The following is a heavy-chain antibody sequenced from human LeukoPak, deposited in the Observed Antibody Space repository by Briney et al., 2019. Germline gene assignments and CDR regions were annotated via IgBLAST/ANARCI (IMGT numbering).Heavy chain of an antibody. CDR3: AKSPTGTPDY. CDR1: GFTXSSYA. CDR2: TSGSGGST. D-gene: IGHD1-7*01. V-gene: IGHV3-23*01. J-gene: IGHJ4*02. Sequence: LSCAAXGFTXSSYAMSWVRQAPGKGLEWVSATSGSGGSTYYADSVKGRFTISRDNSKNTLYLQMNSLRAEDTAVYYCAKSPTGTPDYWGQGTLVTVSS.